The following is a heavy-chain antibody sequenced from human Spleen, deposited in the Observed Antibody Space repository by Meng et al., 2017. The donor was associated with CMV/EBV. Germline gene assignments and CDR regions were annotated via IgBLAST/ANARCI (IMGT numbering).Heavy chain of an antibody. CDR2: IYSGGST. V-gene: IGHV3-53*01. CDR1: GFTFSSYS. J-gene: IGHJ4*02. Sequence: GGSLRLSCAASGFTFSSYSMNWVRQAPGKGLEWVSVIYSGGSTYYADSVKGRFTISRDNSKNTLYLQMNSLRAEDTAVYYCASNYYYDSSGYYFPLWYWGQGTLVTVSS. D-gene: IGHD3-22*01. CDR3: ASNYYYDSSGYYFPLWY.